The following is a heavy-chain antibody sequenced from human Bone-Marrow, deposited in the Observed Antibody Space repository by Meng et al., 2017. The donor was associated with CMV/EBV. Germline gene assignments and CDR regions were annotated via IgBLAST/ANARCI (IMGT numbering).Heavy chain of an antibody. J-gene: IGHJ6*02. CDR3: ARAAADYYYYYGMDV. D-gene: IGHD6-13*01. V-gene: IGHV3-30-3*01. CDR1: GGTFSSYA. Sequence: SCKASGGTFSSYAMHWVRQAPGKGLEWVAVISYDGSNKYYADSVKGRFTISRDNSKNTLYLQMNSLRAEDTAVYYCARAAADYYYYYGMDVWGQGTTVTVSS. CDR2: ISYDGSNK.